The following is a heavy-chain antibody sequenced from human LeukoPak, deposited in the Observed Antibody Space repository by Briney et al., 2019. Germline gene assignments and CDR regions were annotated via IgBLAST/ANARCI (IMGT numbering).Heavy chain of an antibody. Sequence: PGGSLRLSCAASGFTFDDYGMSWVRQAPGKGLEWVSGINWNGGSTGYADSVKGRFTISRDNAKNSLYLQMNSLRAEDTALYYCARDDVGPSGSYSGSDYWGQGTLVTVSS. CDR3: ARDDVGPSGSYSGSDY. D-gene: IGHD1-26*01. J-gene: IGHJ4*02. CDR2: INWNGGST. V-gene: IGHV3-20*04. CDR1: GFTFDDYG.